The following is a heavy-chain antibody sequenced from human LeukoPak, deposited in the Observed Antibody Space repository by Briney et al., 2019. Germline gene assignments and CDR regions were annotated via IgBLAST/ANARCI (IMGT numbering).Heavy chain of an antibody. V-gene: IGHV4-34*01. CDR3: ARGITMVRGVPSKYYFDY. CDR1: GGSFSGYY. J-gene: IGHJ4*02. CDR2: INHNGST. D-gene: IGHD3-10*01. Sequence: SETLSLTCAVYGGSFSGYYWSWIRQPPGKGLEWIGEINHNGSTNYNPSLKSRVTISVDTSKNQFSLKLSSVTAADTAVYYCARGITMVRGVPSKYYFDYWGQGTLVTVSS.